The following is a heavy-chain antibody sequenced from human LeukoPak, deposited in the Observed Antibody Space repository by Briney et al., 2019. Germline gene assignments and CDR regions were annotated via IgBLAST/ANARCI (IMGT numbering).Heavy chain of an antibody. CDR1: GGSISSSSYY. CDR3: ARRRYYDSTGYLD. J-gene: IGHJ1*01. CDR2: IYYSGST. D-gene: IGHD3-22*01. Sequence: PSETLSLTCTVSGGSISSSSYYWDWHRQPSGRGPEWLGSIYYSGSTYYNPSLKSRVTIFLDTSKNQFSLKLVSVTAADTAVYYCARRRYYDSTGYLDWGQGTLVTVSS. V-gene: IGHV4-39*01.